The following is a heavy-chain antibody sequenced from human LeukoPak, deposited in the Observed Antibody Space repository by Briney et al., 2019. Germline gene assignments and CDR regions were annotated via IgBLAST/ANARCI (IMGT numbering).Heavy chain of an antibody. Sequence: ASVKVSCKASGYTFTSYYMHWVRQAPGQGLEWMGGIIPIFGTANYAQKFQGRVTITADESTSTAYMELSSLRSEDTAVYYCASRTLHYYDSSGYYSEYFQHWGQGTLVTVSS. J-gene: IGHJ1*01. CDR2: IIPIFGTA. V-gene: IGHV1-69*13. CDR1: GYTFTSYY. D-gene: IGHD3-22*01. CDR3: ASRTLHYYDSSGYYSEYFQH.